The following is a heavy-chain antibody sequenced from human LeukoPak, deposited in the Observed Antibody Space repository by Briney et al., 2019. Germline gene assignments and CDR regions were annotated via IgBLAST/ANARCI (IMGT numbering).Heavy chain of an antibody. Sequence: GGSLRLSCAASGFTFSNYAMSWVRQAPGKGLEWVSSISSSSNYIYYADSVKGRFTISRDNAKNSLYLQMNSLRAEDTAVYYCASFGSIVDYWGQGTLVTVSS. J-gene: IGHJ4*02. CDR2: ISSSSNYI. V-gene: IGHV3-21*01. CDR3: ASFGSIVDY. D-gene: IGHD6-13*01. CDR1: GFTFSNYA.